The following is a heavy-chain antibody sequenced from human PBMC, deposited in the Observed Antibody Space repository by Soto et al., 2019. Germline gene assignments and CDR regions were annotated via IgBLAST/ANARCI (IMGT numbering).Heavy chain of an antibody. CDR3: ARWGSSSLPPDYYYYYGMDV. D-gene: IGHD6-6*01. CDR1: GYTFTSYD. V-gene: IGHV1-8*01. J-gene: IGHJ6*02. Sequence: ASVNASFKASGYTFTSYDIHWVRPATGEGLGCRGWMNPNSGNTGYAQKFQGRVTMTRNTSISTAYMELSSLRSEDTAVYYCARWGSSSLPPDYYYYYGMDVWGQGTTVTVSS. CDR2: MNPNSGNT.